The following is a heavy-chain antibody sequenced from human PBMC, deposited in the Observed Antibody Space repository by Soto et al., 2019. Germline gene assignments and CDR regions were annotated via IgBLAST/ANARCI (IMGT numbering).Heavy chain of an antibody. D-gene: IGHD2-15*01. V-gene: IGHV4-31*03. J-gene: IGHJ4*02. CDR2: INYRGTT. Sequence: SETLSLTCTVSGGSIIDGQTYLNWIRQHPERGLEWMGYINYRGTTNYSPALKSRILISIDTSKNQFSLRLTSVTAADTAVYYCARDAPGVAPGWGQGTLVTVSS. CDR1: GGSIIDGQTY. CDR3: ARDAPGVAPG.